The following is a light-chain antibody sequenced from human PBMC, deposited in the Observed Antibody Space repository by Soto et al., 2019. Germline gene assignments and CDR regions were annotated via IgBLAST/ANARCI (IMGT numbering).Light chain of an antibody. J-gene: IGLJ3*02. Sequence: QSALTQPASVSGSPGQSITISCTGTSSDVGGYNYVSWYQQHPGKAPKLMIYEVSNRPSGVSNRFSGSKSGNTASLTISGLQAEDEADYYCSSYTSSSTLERVLGGGTKVTVL. V-gene: IGLV2-14*01. CDR1: SSDVGGYNY. CDR2: EVS. CDR3: SSYTSSSTLERV.